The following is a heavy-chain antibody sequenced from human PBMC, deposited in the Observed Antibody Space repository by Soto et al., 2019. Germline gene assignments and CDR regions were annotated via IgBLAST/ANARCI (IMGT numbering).Heavy chain of an antibody. D-gene: IGHD5-12*01. CDR1: GFTFTSSA. V-gene: IGHV1-58*01. J-gene: IGHJ6*02. CDR3: AVGYSDYDFAVAGGYYYGMDV. CDR2: IVVGSGNT. Sequence: SVKVSCKASGFTFTSSAVQWVRQARGQRLEWIGWIVVGSGNTSYAQKFQERVTITRDMSTSTAYMELSSLRSEDTAVYYCAVGYSDYDFAVAGGYYYGMDVWGQGTTVTVS.